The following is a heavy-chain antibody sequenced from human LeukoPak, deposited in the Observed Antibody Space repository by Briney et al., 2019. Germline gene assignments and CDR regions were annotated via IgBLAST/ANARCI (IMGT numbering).Heavy chain of an antibody. CDR3: AKDSSGYSSHFDY. CDR2: IYSGGST. Sequence: QSGGSLRLSCAASGFTVSSNYMSWVRQAPGKGLEWVSVIYSGGSTYYADSVKGRFTISRDNSKNTLYLQMNSLRAEDTAVYYCAKDSSGYSSHFDYWGQGTLVTVSS. D-gene: IGHD3-22*01. CDR1: GFTVSSNY. J-gene: IGHJ4*02. V-gene: IGHV3-53*05.